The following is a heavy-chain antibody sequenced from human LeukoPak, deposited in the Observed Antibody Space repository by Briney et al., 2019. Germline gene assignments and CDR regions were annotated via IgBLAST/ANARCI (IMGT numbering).Heavy chain of an antibody. CDR1: GFTVSSNY. J-gene: IGHJ1*01. Sequence: GGSLRLSCAASGFTVSSNYMSWVRQASGKGLEWVSVIYSGGSTYYADSVKGRFTISRDNSKNTLYLQINSLRAEDTAVYYCAKDVGSYAGIYAEYFQHWGQGTLVTVSS. CDR3: AKDVGSYAGIYAEYFQH. CDR2: IYSGGST. V-gene: IGHV3-66*01. D-gene: IGHD1-26*01.